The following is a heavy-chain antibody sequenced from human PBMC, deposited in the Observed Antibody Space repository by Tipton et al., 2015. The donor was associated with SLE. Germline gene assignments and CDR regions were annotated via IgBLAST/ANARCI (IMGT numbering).Heavy chain of an antibody. D-gene: IGHD2-21*02. CDR3: ARGGGGGDYPQNY. CDR2: INSDGSST. Sequence: GSLRLSCAASGFTFSTYWMHWVRQAPGKGLVWVSRINSDGSSTNYEDSVKGRFTISRDNAKTTLYLQMNSLRAEDTAMYYCARGGGGGDYPQNYWGQGTLVTVSS. J-gene: IGHJ4*02. V-gene: IGHV3-74*01. CDR1: GFTFSTYW.